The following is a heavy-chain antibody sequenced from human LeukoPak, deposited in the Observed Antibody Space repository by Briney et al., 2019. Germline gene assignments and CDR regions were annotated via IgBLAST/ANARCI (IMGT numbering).Heavy chain of an antibody. Sequence: ASVKVSCKASGYTFTSYDINWVRQATGQGLEWMGWMNPNSGNTGYAQKFQGRVTITRNTSISTAYMELSSLRSEDTAVYYCARAVKRYCSSTSCQRSYYMDVWGKGTTVTVSS. CDR1: GYTFTSYD. CDR2: MNPNSGNT. V-gene: IGHV1-8*03. CDR3: ARAVKRYCSSTSCQRSYYMDV. D-gene: IGHD2-2*01. J-gene: IGHJ6*03.